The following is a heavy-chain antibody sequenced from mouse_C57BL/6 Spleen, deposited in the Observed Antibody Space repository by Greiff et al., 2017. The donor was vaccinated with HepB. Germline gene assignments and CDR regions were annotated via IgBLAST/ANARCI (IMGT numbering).Heavy chain of an antibody. CDR2: IYPGSGST. V-gene: IGHV1-55*01. Sequence: QVQLQQSGAELVKPGASVKMSCKASGYTFTSYWITWVKQRPGQGLEWIGDIYPGSGSTNYNEKFKSKATLTVDTSSSTAYMQLSSLTSEDSAVYYCARGAQASYYAMDYWGQGTSVTVSS. J-gene: IGHJ4*01. CDR1: GYTFTSYW. D-gene: IGHD3-2*02. CDR3: ARGAQASYYAMDY.